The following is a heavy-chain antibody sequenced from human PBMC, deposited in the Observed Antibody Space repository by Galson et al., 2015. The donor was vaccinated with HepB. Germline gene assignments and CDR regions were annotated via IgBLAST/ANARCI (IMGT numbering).Heavy chain of an antibody. Sequence: PALVKPTQTLTLTCTFSGFSLSTSGVGVGWIRQPPGKALEWLALIFWDDDERYSPSLRGRLTITKDTSKKQVVLTMTNMDPVDTATYYCVHTSLRWVGVYDTSGYLGKFNYWGQGTLVTVSS. CDR2: IFWDDDE. J-gene: IGHJ4*02. D-gene: IGHD3-22*01. CDR1: GFSLSTSGVG. CDR3: VHTSLRWVGVYDTSGYLGKFNY. V-gene: IGHV2-5*02.